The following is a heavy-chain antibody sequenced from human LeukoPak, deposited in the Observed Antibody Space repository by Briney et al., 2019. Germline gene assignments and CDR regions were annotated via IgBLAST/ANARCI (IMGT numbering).Heavy chain of an antibody. CDR2: IYYSGST. D-gene: IGHD5-24*01. CDR1: GGSISSSSYY. V-gene: IGHV4-39*07. J-gene: IGHJ6*03. Sequence: SETLSLTCTVSGGSISSSSYYWGWIRQPPGKGLEWIGSIYYSGSTYYNPSLKSRVTISVDTSKNQFSLKLSSVTAADTAVYYCARNTYGYKFSMDVWGKGTTVIISS. CDR3: ARNTYGYKFSMDV.